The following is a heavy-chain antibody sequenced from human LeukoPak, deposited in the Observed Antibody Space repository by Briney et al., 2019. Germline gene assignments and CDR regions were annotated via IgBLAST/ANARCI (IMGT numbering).Heavy chain of an antibody. CDR1: GVSVSSNTVA. V-gene: IGHV6-1*01. CDR2: TYYRSKWFD. CDR3: VREQRLGHLDY. Sequence: SQTLSLTCAISGVSVSSNTVAWNWFRQSPSRGLEWLGRTYYRSKWFDEYAVSLKSRITISPDTSKNQFSLQLNSATPDDTAVYYCVREQRLGHLDYWGQGTLITVSS. J-gene: IGHJ4*02. D-gene: IGHD3-22*01.